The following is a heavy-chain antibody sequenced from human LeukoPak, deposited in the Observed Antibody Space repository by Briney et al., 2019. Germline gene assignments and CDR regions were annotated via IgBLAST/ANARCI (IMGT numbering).Heavy chain of an antibody. CDR2: INPNSGGT. V-gene: IGHV1-2*02. D-gene: IGHD3-10*01. Sequence: ASVKVSRKASGYTFTGYYMHWVRQAPGQGLEWMGWINPNSGGTNYAQKFQGRVTMTRDTSISTAYMKLSRLRSDDTAVYYCASEYYYGSGAHSWGQGTLVTVSS. J-gene: IGHJ4*02. CDR1: GYTFTGYY. CDR3: ASEYYYGSGAHS.